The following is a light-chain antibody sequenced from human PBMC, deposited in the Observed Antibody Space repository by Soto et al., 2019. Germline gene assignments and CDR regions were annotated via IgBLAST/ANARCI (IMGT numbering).Light chain of an antibody. CDR3: QQVNSYPIT. J-gene: IGKJ5*01. V-gene: IGKV1-12*01. CDR2: AAS. CDR1: QRISSW. Sequence: DIKMPQSPSSVSASGGDTVTITCRSIQRISSWSAWYPQQPGRAPKLLIYAASSLQSGVPSRFSGSGSGTDLALTISSLQAEDFAAYYCQQVNSYPITFGQGTRLEIK.